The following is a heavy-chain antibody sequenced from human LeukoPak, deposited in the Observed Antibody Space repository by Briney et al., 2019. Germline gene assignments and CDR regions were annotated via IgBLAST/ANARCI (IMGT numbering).Heavy chain of an antibody. CDR3: AGQKKDVVVITRYYYYYYMDV. Sequence: SETLSLTCTVSGGSISSSSYYWGWIRQPPGKGLEWIGSIYYSGSTYYNPSLKSRVTISVDTSKNQFSLKLSSVTAADTAVYYCAGQKKDVVVITRYYYYYYMDVWGKGTTVTISS. J-gene: IGHJ6*03. CDR2: IYYSGST. D-gene: IGHD3-22*01. CDR1: GGSISSSSYY. V-gene: IGHV4-39*01.